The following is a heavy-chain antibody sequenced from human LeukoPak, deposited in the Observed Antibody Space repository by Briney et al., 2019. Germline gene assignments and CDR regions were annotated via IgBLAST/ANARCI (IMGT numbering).Heavy chain of an antibody. CDR1: GGSFSGYY. Sequence: PSETLSLTCAVYGGSFSGYYWSWIRQPPVTGLEWIGEINHSGSTNYNPSLKSRVTISVDTSKNQFSLKLSSVTAADTAVYYCARAGQYGGKKLDYWGQGTLVTVSS. CDR2: INHSGST. D-gene: IGHD4-23*01. V-gene: IGHV4-34*01. CDR3: ARAGQYGGKKLDY. J-gene: IGHJ4*02.